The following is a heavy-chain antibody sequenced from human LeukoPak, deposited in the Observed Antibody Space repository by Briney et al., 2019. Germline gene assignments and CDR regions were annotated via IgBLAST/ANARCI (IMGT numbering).Heavy chain of an antibody. Sequence: SETLSLTCTVSGGSISSSSYYWSWIRQPPGKGLEWIGEINHSGSTNYNPSLKSRVTISVDTSKNQFSLKLSSVTAADTAVYYCARASGSYYSRFDYWGQGTLVTVSS. D-gene: IGHD1-26*01. CDR2: INHSGST. CDR1: GGSISSSSYY. CDR3: ARASGSYYSRFDY. J-gene: IGHJ4*02. V-gene: IGHV4-39*07.